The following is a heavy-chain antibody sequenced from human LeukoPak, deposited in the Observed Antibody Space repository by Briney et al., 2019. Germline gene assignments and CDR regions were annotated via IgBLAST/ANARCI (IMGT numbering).Heavy chain of an antibody. Sequence: GGSLRLSCAASGFTFSSYAMHWVRQAPGKGLEWVAVISYDGSNEYYADSVKGRFTISRDNSKNTLYLQMNSLRAEDTAVYYCAREYVGASTAFDYWGQGTLVTVSS. CDR1: GFTFSSYA. D-gene: IGHD1-26*01. V-gene: IGHV3-30-3*01. CDR2: ISYDGSNE. CDR3: AREYVGASTAFDY. J-gene: IGHJ4*02.